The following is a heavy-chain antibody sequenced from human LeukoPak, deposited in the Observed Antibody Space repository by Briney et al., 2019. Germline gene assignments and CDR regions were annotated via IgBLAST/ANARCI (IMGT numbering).Heavy chain of an antibody. CDR1: GFSFSNFG. D-gene: IGHD6-19*01. CDR2: ISSSSSYI. CDR3: AIDRYSSGWYTFDY. V-gene: IGHV3-21*01. Sequence: GGSLRLSCGASGFSFSNFGMNWVRQAPGKGLEWFSSISSSSSYISYADSVKGRFTISRDNAKSSLDLQMNSLRAEDTAVYYCAIDRYSSGWYTFDYWGQGTLVTVSP. J-gene: IGHJ4*02.